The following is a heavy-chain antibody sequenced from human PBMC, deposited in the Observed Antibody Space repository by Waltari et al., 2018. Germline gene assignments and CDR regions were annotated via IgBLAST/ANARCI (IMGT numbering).Heavy chain of an antibody. V-gene: IGHV4-39*07. D-gene: IGHD3-10*01. J-gene: IGHJ6*03. Sequence: QLQLQESGPGLVKPSETLSLTCTVSGGSISSSSYYWGWIRQPPGKGLEWIGSIYYSGSTYYNPSLKSRVTISVDTSKNQFSLKLSSVTAADTAVYYCATLWFGELLFAVNYYMEVWGKGTTVTVSS. CDR1: GGSISSSSYY. CDR3: ATLWFGELLFAVNYYMEV. CDR2: IYYSGST.